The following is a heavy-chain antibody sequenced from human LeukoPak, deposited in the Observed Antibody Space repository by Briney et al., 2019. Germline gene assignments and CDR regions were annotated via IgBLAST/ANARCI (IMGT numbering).Heavy chain of an antibody. Sequence: GGSLRLSCAASGFTFSSYAMSWVRQAPGKGLEWVSAISGSGGSTYYADSVKGRFTISRDNSKNTLYLQMNSLRAEDTAVYYCAIGGYCSSTSCYNLSYYYYMDVWGKGTTVTVSS. V-gene: IGHV3-23*01. CDR2: ISGSGGST. CDR3: AIGGYCSSTSCYNLSYYYYMDV. J-gene: IGHJ6*03. CDR1: GFTFSSYA. D-gene: IGHD2-2*02.